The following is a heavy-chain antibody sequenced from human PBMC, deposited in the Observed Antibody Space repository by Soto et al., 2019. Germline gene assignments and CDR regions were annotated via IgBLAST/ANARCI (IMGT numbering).Heavy chain of an antibody. J-gene: IGHJ4*01. CDR2: TYYRSKWYY. CDR3: ARGEQYSGRIFDY. V-gene: IGHV6-1*01. Sequence: QVQLQQSGPGLVKPSQTLSLTCAITGDSVSSNSAGWSWVRQSPSRGLEWLGRTYYRSKWYYEYAVSVRGRITINPDTSTTQYSLQLNSVTPEDTAVYFCARGEQYSGRIFDYWGQGTLVTVSS. CDR1: GDSVSSNSAG. D-gene: IGHD1-26*01.